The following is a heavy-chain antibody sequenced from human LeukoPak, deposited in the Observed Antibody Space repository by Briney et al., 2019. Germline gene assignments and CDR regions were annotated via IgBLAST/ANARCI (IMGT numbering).Heavy chain of an antibody. Sequence: PGGSLRLSCAASGFTFSSYAMHWVRQAPGKGLEWVAVISYDGSNKYYAGSVKGRFTISRDNSKNTLYLEMNSLRAEDTAVYYCARGIYDSSGYYPLLDYWGQGTLVTVSS. D-gene: IGHD3-22*01. V-gene: IGHV3-30-3*01. CDR1: GFTFSSYA. CDR2: ISYDGSNK. J-gene: IGHJ4*02. CDR3: ARGIYDSSGYYPLLDY.